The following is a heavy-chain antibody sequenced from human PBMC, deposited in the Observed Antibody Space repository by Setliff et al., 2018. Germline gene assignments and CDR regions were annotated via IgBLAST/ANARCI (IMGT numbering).Heavy chain of an antibody. CDR3: ATARLRNFDWLLHFDH. CDR2: IYETGST. V-gene: IGHV4-59*11. Sequence: KASETLSLTCSVSGASISSHYWSWIRQSSGKDLEWIGTIYETGSTDYNPSLKSRVTISTGTSKNQFSLNLSSMTAADTAVYYCATARLRNFDWLLHFDHWGQGAQVTVS. J-gene: IGHJ4*02. CDR1: GASISSHY. D-gene: IGHD3-9*01.